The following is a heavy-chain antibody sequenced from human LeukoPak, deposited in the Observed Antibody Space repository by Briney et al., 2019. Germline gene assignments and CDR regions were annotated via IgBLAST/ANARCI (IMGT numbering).Heavy chain of an antibody. J-gene: IGHJ4*02. D-gene: IGHD2-2*01. CDR3: AKRDCSSTHCYGFDY. CDR1: AFTFSSCF. CDR2: ISGSGGST. Sequence: GPSLSLSCATSAFTFSSCFMACVRHAPGKGREWVTRISGSGGSTYYADSVKGRFTIARDNSMNTLYLQMNSLRADDTAVYYCAKRDCSSTHCYGFDYWGQGTLVTVSS. V-gene: IGHV3-23*01.